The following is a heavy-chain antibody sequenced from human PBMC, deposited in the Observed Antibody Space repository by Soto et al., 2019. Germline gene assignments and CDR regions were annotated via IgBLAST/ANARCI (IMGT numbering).Heavy chain of an antibody. V-gene: IGHV3-66*04. Sequence: GGSLRLSCAASGFTVSSNYMSWVRQAPGKGLEWVSVIYSGGSTYYADSVKGRFTNSRDNSKNTLYLQMNSLRAEDTGVYYCARLQLLHNWFDPWGQGTLVTVSS. CDR3: ARLQLLHNWFDP. D-gene: IGHD2-2*01. CDR1: GFTVSSNY. CDR2: IYSGGST. J-gene: IGHJ5*02.